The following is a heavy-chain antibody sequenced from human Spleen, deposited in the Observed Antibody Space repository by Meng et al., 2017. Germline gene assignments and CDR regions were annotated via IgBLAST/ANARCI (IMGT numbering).Heavy chain of an antibody. D-gene: IGHD6-13*01. Sequence: ASVKVSCKASGYTFTDYYMHWVREAPGHGHEWMGWINPNSGGTNYAQKFQGRVTMTRDTSISTSYMELSRLRSDDTAVYYCEREISSWQYYFDYWGQGTLVTVSS. CDR2: INPNSGGT. J-gene: IGHJ4*02. V-gene: IGHV1-2*02. CDR3: EREISSWQYYFDY. CDR1: GYTFTDYY.